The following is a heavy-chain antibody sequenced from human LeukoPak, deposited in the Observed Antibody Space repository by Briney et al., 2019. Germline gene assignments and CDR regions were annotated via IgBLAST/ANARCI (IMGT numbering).Heavy chain of an antibody. Sequence: GGSLKLSYTPSGFTFSKSAIHWVRQSPGKGLEWVAYIAHHGNDKYYVDSVKGRFIISRDNSRRTLYLQMNSLRPDDTALYYCAKDGSWSCTDWGQGTPVTVSS. J-gene: IGHJ4*02. V-gene: IGHV3-30*02. D-gene: IGHD2-8*02. CDR2: IAHHGNDK. CDR3: AKDGSWSCTD. CDR1: GFTFSKSA.